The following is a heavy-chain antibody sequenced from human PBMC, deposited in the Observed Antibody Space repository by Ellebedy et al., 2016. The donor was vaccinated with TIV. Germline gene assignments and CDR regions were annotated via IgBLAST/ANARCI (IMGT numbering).Heavy chain of an antibody. V-gene: IGHV4-4*02. D-gene: IGHD3-22*01. CDR1: GGSISSSNW. CDR2: IYHSGST. CDR3: AREGSDSSGFRYYYYGTDV. Sequence: SETLSLXCAVSGGSISSSNWWSWVRQPPGKGLEWIGEIYHSGSTNYNPSLKSRVTISVDKSKNQFSLKLSSVTAADTAVYYCAREGSDSSGFRYYYYGTDVWGQGTTVTVSS. J-gene: IGHJ6*02.